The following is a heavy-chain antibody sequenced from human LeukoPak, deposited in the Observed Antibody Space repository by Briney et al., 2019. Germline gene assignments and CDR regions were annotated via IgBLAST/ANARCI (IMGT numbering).Heavy chain of an antibody. V-gene: IGHV3-23*01. CDR1: GFTFSSYA. D-gene: IGHD2-15*01. CDR2: ISGSGGST. Sequence: GGSLRLSCAASGFTFSSYAMSWVRQAPGKGLEWVSAISGSGGSTYYADSVKGRFTISRDNSKNTLYLQMNSLRAEDTAVYYCARRRLDCSGGSCYSFRFDPWGQGTLVTVSS. CDR3: ARRRLDCSGGSCYSFRFDP. J-gene: IGHJ5*02.